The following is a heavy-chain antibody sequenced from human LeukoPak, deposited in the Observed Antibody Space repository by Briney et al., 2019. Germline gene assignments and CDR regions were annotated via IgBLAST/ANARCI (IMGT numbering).Heavy chain of an antibody. D-gene: IGHD6-6*01. V-gene: IGHV4-34*01. Sequence: SETLSLTCAVYGGSFSGYYWSWICQPPGKRLEWIGEINHSGSTNYNPSLKSRVTISVDTSKNQFSLKLSSVTAADTAVYYCATTSIAALLLGRRFDPWGQGTLVTVSS. CDR1: GGSFSGYY. CDR3: ATTSIAALLLGRRFDP. J-gene: IGHJ5*02. CDR2: INHSGST.